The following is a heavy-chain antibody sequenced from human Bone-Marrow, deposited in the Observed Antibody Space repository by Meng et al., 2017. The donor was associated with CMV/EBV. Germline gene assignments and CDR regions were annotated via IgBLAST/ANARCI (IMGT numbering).Heavy chain of an antibody. Sequence: SETLSLTCTVSGGSISSGGYYWSWIRQHPGKGLEWLGYIYNSGSTNYNPSLKSRLNISVDTSEKQFSPELSSVTAADTAVYYCARAKKFDPWGQGTLVTVSS. CDR1: GGSISSGGYY. CDR3: ARAKKFDP. V-gene: IGHV4-31*03. J-gene: IGHJ5*02. CDR2: IYNSGST.